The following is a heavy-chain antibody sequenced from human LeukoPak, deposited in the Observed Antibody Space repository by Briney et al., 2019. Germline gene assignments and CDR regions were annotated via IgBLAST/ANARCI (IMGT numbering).Heavy chain of an antibody. D-gene: IGHD6-19*01. CDR1: GFTFGIYW. V-gene: IGHV3-7*04. CDR2: IKQDGSEK. J-gene: IGHJ4*02. CDR3: ARDYYGSGWYGDY. Sequence: GGSLRLSCAASGFTFGIYWMSWVRQAPGKGLEWVANIKQDGSEKFYVDPVKGRFTLSRDNAKNSLFLQMNSLRAEDTAVYYCARDYYGSGWYGDYWGQGTLVTVSS.